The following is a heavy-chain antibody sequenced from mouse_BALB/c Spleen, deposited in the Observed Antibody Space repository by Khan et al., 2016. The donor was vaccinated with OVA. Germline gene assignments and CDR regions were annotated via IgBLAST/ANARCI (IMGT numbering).Heavy chain of an antibody. D-gene: IGHD1-1*01. CDR2: INPSTDYT. CDR3: TNHGSSSTWFTY. V-gene: IGHV1-7*01. Sequence: QVQLQQSGAELAKPGASVKMSCKASGYTFTSYWMHWVKQRPGQGLEWIGYINPSTDYTEYNQKFKDKATLTADKSSRTAYMQLTSLTTEYSSIYDGTNHGSSSTWFTYWGQGTLLTVSA. J-gene: IGHJ3*01. CDR1: GYTFTSYW.